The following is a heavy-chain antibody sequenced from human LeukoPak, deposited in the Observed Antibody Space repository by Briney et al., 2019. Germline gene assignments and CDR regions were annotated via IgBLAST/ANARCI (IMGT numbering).Heavy chain of an antibody. Sequence: ASVKVSCKASGYTFTSYGISWVRQAPGQGLEWMGWISAYNGNTNYAQKLQGRATMTTDTSTSTAYMELRSLRSDDTAVYYCARDPTVTSPFDYWGQGTLVTVSS. D-gene: IGHD4-11*01. CDR1: GYTFTSYG. V-gene: IGHV1-18*01. CDR2: ISAYNGNT. CDR3: ARDPTVTSPFDY. J-gene: IGHJ4*02.